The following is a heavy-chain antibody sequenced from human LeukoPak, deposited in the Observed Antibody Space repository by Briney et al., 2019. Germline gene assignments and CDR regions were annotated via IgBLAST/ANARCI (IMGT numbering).Heavy chain of an antibody. CDR3: GLRSIAVAGSDY. CDR2: ISSGGGST. D-gene: IGHD6-19*01. J-gene: IGHJ4*02. Sequence: GGSLRLSCAASGFTFSSYSMNWVRQAPGKGLQWVSSISSGGGSTYYADSVKGRFTISRDNSKNTLYLQMNSLRAEDTAVYYCGLRSIAVAGSDYWGQGTLVTVSS. CDR1: GFTFSSYS. V-gene: IGHV3-23*01.